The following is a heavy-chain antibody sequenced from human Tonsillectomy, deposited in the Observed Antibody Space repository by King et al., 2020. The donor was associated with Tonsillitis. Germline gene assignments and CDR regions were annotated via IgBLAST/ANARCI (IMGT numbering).Heavy chain of an antibody. CDR3: ARAPYGTFDY. CDR1: GFTFSSYG. V-gene: IGHV3-30*03. D-gene: IGHD4-17*01. J-gene: IGHJ4*02. CDR2: ISYDGSNK. Sequence: VQLVESGGGVVQPGRSLRLSCAASGFTFSSYGMHWVRQAPGKELEWVAVISYDGSNKYYADSVKGRFTISRDNSKNTLYLQMNSLRAEDTAVYYCARAPYGTFDYWGQGTLVTVSS.